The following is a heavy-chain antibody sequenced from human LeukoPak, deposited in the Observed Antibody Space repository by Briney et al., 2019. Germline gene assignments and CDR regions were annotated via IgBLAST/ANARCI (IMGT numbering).Heavy chain of an antibody. J-gene: IGHJ5*02. CDR2: IYYSGST. Sequence: PSETLSLTCTVSGGSISSYYWSWIRQPPGKGLEWIGYIYYSGSTYYNPSLKSRVTISVDTSKNQFSLKLSSVTAADTAVYYCARGSTPYNWFDPWGQGTLVTVSS. D-gene: IGHD5/OR15-5a*01. V-gene: IGHV4-59*08. CDR1: GGSISSYY. CDR3: ARGSTPYNWFDP.